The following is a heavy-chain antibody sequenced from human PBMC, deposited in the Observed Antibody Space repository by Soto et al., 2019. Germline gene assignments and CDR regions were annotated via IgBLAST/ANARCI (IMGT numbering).Heavy chain of an antibody. Sequence: QVQLVQSGAEVKKPGDSVKVSCKASGYTFTGYYMHWVRQAPGQGLEWMGWINPNSGGTNYAQKFQGRVTMTRDTSISTAYMELSRLRSDDTAVYYCARAGSYCSGGSCYGYWGQVTLVTVSS. CDR3: ARAGSYCSGGSCYGY. CDR2: INPNSGGT. V-gene: IGHV1-2*02. D-gene: IGHD2-15*01. CDR1: GYTFTGYY. J-gene: IGHJ4*02.